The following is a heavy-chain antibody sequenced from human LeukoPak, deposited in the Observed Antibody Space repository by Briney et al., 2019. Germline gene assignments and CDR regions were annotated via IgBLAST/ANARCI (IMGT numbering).Heavy chain of an antibody. CDR2: IYYSGST. CDR3: ARGNYDILTGYYYYYYYMDV. D-gene: IGHD3-9*01. CDR1: GGSISSYY. V-gene: IGHV4-59*01. J-gene: IGHJ6*03. Sequence: SETLSLTCTVSGGSISSYYWSWIRQPPGKGLEWIGYIYYSGSTNYNPSLKSRVTISVDTSKNQFSLKLSSVTAADTAVYYCARGNYDILTGYYYYYYYMDVWGKGTTVTISS.